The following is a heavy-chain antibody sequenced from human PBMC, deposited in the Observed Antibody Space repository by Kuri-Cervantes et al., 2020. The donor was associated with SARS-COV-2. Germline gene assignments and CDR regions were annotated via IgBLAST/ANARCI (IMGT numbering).Heavy chain of an antibody. V-gene: IGHV3-53*01. CDR3: ARVTVTMIVGGYWFDL. Sequence: LSLTCAASGITVNSNYMSWVRQAPGKGLEWVSIIYTGGDTYYADSVKGRFTIARDISKNTLYLQLNSLKNDDTAVYYCARVTVTMIVGGYWFDLWGQGTLVTVSS. CDR2: IYTGGDT. D-gene: IGHD3-22*01. J-gene: IGHJ5*02. CDR1: GITVNSNY.